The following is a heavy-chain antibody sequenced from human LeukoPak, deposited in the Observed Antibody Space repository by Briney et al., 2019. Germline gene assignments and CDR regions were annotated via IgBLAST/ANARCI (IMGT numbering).Heavy chain of an antibody. D-gene: IGHD6-19*01. V-gene: IGHV1-8*03. J-gene: IGHJ3*02. CDR1: GYTFTSYD. CDR3: ARGLGSGCSDI. Sequence: ASVKVSCKASGYTFTSYDINWVRQATGQGLEWMGWMNPNSGNKGYAQKFQGRVTITRHTAISTANMDLSSLTSEDRAVHYFARGLGSGCSDIWGQGTMVTVSS. CDR2: MNPNSGNK.